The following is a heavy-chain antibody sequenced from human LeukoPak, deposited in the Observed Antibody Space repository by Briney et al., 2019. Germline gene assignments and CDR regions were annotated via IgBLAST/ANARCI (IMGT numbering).Heavy chain of an antibody. CDR2: IYYSGST. J-gene: IGHJ3*02. Sequence: PSETLSLTCTVSGGSISSSSYYWGWIRQPPGKGLEWIGSIYYSGSTYYNPSLKSRVTMSVDTSKNQFSLKLSSVTAADTAVYYCARGHSSSWYGGDAFDIWGQGTMVTVSS. D-gene: IGHD6-13*01. V-gene: IGHV4-39*07. CDR1: GGSISSSSYY. CDR3: ARGHSSSWYGGDAFDI.